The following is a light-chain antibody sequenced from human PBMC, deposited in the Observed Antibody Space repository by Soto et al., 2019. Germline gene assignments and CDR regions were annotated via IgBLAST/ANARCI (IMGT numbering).Light chain of an antibody. Sequence: ESGISSCTASWSVRSNLAWYQQKPGQAPRLLIYGASTRAAGIPARFSCSGFGRGYTISVSSLRTPDDPVFQSLRDHTQLLVIVGGGTRLEIK. J-gene: IGKJ5*01. CDR1: WSVRSN. CDR2: GAS. CDR3: LRDHTQLLVI. V-gene: IGKV3-15*01.